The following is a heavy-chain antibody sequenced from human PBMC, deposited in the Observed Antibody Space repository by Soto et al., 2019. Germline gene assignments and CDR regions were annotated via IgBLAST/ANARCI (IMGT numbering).Heavy chain of an antibody. Sequence: GGSLRLSCAASGFTFSSYAMTWVRQAPGKGLEWVSAISDIGGSTYYADSVKGRFTISRDNSKNTLYLQMNSLRAEDMAVYYCEKKRYFDWSVVGNWFDPWGQGTLFTVSS. J-gene: IGHJ5*02. CDR3: EKKRYFDWSVVGNWFDP. CDR1: GFTFSSYA. D-gene: IGHD3-9*01. CDR2: ISDIGGST. V-gene: IGHV3-23*01.